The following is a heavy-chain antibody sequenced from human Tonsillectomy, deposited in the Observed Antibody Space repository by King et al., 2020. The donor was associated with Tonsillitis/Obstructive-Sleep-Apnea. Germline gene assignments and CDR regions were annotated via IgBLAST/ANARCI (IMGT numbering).Heavy chain of an antibody. V-gene: IGHV3-33*01. J-gene: IGHJ6*03. CDR1: GFTFSNYG. Sequence: VQLVGSGGGVVQPGRSLRLSCAASGFTFSNYGMQWVRQAPGKGLEWVALRWYDEINKYNADSVKGRFTISRDNSKNTLYLQINSLRAEDTAGVYCARGGKNWKYRSYMDVCGEGTKVTVSS. CDR3: ARGGKNWKYRSYMDV. CDR2: RWYDEINK. D-gene: IGHD1-7*01.